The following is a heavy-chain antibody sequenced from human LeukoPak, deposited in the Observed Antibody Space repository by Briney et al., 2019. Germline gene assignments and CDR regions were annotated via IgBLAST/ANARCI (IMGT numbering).Heavy chain of an antibody. CDR2: ISYDGSNK. V-gene: IGHV3-30-3*02. CDR1: GFTFSSYA. CDR3: AKSWDTAMSGYFDY. Sequence: PGGSLRLSCAASGFTFSSYAMHWVRQAPGKGLEWVAVISYDGSNKYYADSVKGRFTISRDNSKNTLYLQMNSLRAEDTAVYYCAKSWDTAMSGYFDYWGQGTLVTVSS. J-gene: IGHJ4*02. D-gene: IGHD5-18*01.